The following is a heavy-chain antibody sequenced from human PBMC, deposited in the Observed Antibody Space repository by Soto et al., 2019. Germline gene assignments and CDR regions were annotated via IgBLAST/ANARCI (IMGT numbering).Heavy chain of an antibody. CDR1: GFSVSNNY. J-gene: IGHJ6*02. V-gene: IGHV3-66*01. CDR3: ARDRASYYFGMDV. CDR2: IYSGGST. Sequence: PGGSLRLSCAASGFSVSNNYMNWVRQAPGKGLEWVSTIYSGGSTYYPDSVRGRFTISRDNSKNTLFLQMNSLRAEDTAVYYCARDRASYYFGMDVWGQGTTVTVSS.